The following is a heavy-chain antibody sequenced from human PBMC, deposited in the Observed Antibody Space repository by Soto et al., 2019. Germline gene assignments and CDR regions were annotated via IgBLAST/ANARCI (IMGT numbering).Heavy chain of an antibody. Sequence: GGSLRLSCAASGFTFSSYGMHWVRQAPGKGLEWVAVIWYDGSNKYYADSVKGRFTISRDNSKNTLYLQMNSLRAEDTAVYYCAKDPQSSVVWNYPYFDYWGQGTLVTVSS. CDR1: GFTFSSYG. J-gene: IGHJ4*02. D-gene: IGHD1-7*01. V-gene: IGHV3-33*06. CDR2: IWYDGSNK. CDR3: AKDPQSSVVWNYPYFDY.